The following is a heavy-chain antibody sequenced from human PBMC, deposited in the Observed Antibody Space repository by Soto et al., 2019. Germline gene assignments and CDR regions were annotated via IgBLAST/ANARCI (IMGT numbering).Heavy chain of an antibody. CDR3: ANLYSSANFDY. CDR2: IKQDGSEK. D-gene: IGHD6-19*01. CDR1: GFTFGGYW. J-gene: IGHJ4*02. Sequence: GGSLRLSCAASGFTFGGYWMSWVRQAPGKGLEWVANIKQDGSEKYYVDSVKGRFTISRDNSKNTLYLQMNSLRAEDTAVYYCANLYSSANFDYWGQGTLVTVSS. V-gene: IGHV3-7*02.